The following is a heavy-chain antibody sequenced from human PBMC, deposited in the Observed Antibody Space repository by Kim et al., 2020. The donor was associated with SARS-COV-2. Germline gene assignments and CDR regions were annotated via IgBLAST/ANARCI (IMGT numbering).Heavy chain of an antibody. CDR3: AIESGGGWHTT. D-gene: IGHD6-19*01. CDR2: IDTSGTT. Sequence: SETLSLTCTVSGASINSDTYYWSWIRQPVGEGLEWIGRIDTSGTTHYNPSLKSRVTISVDTSKNQFSLKLRPVTATDTAVYYCAIESGGGWHTTWGQGTLVTVSS. J-gene: IGHJ4*01. V-gene: IGHV4-61*02. CDR1: GASINSDTYY.